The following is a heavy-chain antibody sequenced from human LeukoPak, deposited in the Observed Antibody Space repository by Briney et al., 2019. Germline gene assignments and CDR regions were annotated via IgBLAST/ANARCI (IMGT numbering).Heavy chain of an antibody. V-gene: IGHV1-46*01. Sequence: ASVKVSCTASGYTFTSYYMHWVRQAPGQGLEWMGIINPSGGSTSYAQKFQGRVTMTRDTSTSTVYMELSSLRSEDTAVYYCVRVIGGAFDIWGQGTMVTVSS. D-gene: IGHD3-16*01. J-gene: IGHJ3*02. CDR3: VRVIGGAFDI. CDR2: INPSGGST. CDR1: GYTFTSYY.